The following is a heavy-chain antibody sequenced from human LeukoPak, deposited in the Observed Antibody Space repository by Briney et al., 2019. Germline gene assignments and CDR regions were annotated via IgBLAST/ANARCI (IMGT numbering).Heavy chain of an antibody. CDR1: GFTFSSYG. V-gene: IGHV3-33*01. CDR3: AREGSSSRYGEDY. J-gene: IGHJ4*02. CDR2: IWYDGSNK. D-gene: IGHD6-13*01. Sequence: GGSLRLSCAASGFTFSSYGMHWVRQAPGKGLEWVAVIWYDGSNKYYADSVKGRLTISRDNSKNTLYLQMNSLRAEDTAVYYCAREGSSSRYGEDYWGQGTLVTVSS.